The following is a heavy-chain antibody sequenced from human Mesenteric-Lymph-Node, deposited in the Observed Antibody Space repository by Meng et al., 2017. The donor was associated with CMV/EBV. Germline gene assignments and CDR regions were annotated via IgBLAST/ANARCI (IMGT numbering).Heavy chain of an antibody. CDR3: ARGENWGSSGFDS. D-gene: IGHD7-27*01. V-gene: IGHV4-61*08. CDR2: ISYSGST. CDR1: GGAVSSAAYY. J-gene: IGHJ4*02. Sequence: VSGGAVSSAAYYWSWIRQPPGKGLEWIGYISYSGSTNYNPSLRSRVTISLDTSRNQFSLKLTSVTAADTAVYYCARGENWGSSGFDSWGQGTLVTVSS.